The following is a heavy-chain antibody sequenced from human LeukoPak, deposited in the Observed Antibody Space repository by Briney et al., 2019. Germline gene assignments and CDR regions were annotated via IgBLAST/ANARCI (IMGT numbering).Heavy chain of an antibody. D-gene: IGHD3-10*01. CDR3: ARDWAVRGVPAGY. CDR1: GYTFTSYA. V-gene: IGHV1-3*01. Sequence: ASVKVSCKASGYTFTSYAMHWVRQAPGQRLEWMGWINAGNGNTKYSQKFQGRVTITRDTSASTAYMELSSLRSEDTAVYYCARDWAVRGVPAGYWGQGTLVTVSS. CDR2: INAGNGNT. J-gene: IGHJ4*02.